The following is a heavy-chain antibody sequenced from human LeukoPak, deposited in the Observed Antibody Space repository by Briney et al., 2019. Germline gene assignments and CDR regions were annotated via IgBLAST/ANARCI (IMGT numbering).Heavy chain of an antibody. CDR1: RVSISGYY. Sequence: PSETLSLTCTLSRVSISGYYWIWLRQPPGEGLEWIGYIYYSGSTNYNPSLKSRVTISVDKSNNQFSLKLNSILGAETTFDYCARQVPPGRDSPRLDYWGQGTLVTVSS. J-gene: IGHJ4*02. CDR2: IYYSGST. CDR3: ARQVPPGRDSPRLDY. V-gene: IGHV4-59*08. D-gene: IGHD2-21*02.